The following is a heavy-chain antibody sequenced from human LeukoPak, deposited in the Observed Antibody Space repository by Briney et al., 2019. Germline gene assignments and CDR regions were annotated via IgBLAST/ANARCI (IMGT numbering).Heavy chain of an antibody. V-gene: IGHV3-30*18. CDR2: ISYDGSNK. J-gene: IGHJ4*02. D-gene: IGHD6-19*01. Sequence: GGSLRLSCAASGITFSSYGMHWVRQAPGKGLEWVAVISYDGSNKYYADSVKGRFTISRDNSKNTLYLQMNSLRAEDTAVYYCAKDTSYSSGWYLSDYWGQGTLVTVSS. CDR3: AKDTSYSSGWYLSDY. CDR1: GITFSSYG.